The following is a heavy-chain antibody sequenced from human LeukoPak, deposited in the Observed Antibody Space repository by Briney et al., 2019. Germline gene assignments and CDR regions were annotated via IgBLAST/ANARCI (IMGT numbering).Heavy chain of an antibody. CDR3: AREEDIVVVPAATWLGEAAAGHGNFDY. D-gene: IGHD2-2*01. J-gene: IGHJ4*02. Sequence: GGSLRLSCAASGITFSSYEMNWVRQAPGKGLEWVSYISSSGSTIYYADSVKGRFTISRDNAKNSLYLQMNSLRAEDTAVYYCAREEDIVVVPAATWLGEAAAGHGNFDYWGQGTLVTVSS. CDR1: GITFSSYE. V-gene: IGHV3-48*03. CDR2: ISSSGSTI.